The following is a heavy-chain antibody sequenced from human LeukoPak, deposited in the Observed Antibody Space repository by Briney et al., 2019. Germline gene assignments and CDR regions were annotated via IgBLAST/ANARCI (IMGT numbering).Heavy chain of an antibody. V-gene: IGHV4-38-2*02. Sequence: SETLSLTCTVSGSSISNGYYWGCFRQPPGKGLEWIGSIHHSGSTYYNSSHKSRATISIDTSKNQFSLKLSSVTAADTAVYYCARVESSSWYVDYWGQGTLVTVSS. CDR2: IHHSGST. J-gene: IGHJ4*02. CDR3: ARVESSSWYVDY. CDR1: GSSISNGYY. D-gene: IGHD6-13*01.